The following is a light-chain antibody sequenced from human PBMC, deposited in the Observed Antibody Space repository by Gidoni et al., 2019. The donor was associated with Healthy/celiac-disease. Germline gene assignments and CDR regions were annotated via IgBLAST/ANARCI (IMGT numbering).Light chain of an antibody. CDR2: DAS. CDR1: QSVSSY. CDR3: QQRSSFWT. J-gene: IGKJ1*01. V-gene: IGKV3-11*01. Sequence: IVLTQSPATLSVSPGERATLSCRASQSVSSYLAWYQQKPGQAPRLHIYDASNRATGIPARFSGSGSGTDFTLTISSLEPEDFAVYYCQQRSSFWTFGQGTKVEIK.